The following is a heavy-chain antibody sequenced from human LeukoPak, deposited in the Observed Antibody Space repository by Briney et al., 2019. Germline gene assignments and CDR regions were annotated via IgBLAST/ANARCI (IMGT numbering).Heavy chain of an antibody. J-gene: IGHJ5*02. CDR3: ARGFFGREDGSWFDP. CDR1: GFSFSVYD. CDR2: IRYYETDI. D-gene: IGHD3-3*01. V-gene: IGHV3-30*02. Sequence: PGGSLRLSCAASGFSFSVYDMHWVRQAPGKGLEWVAFIRYYETDIFYGDSVKGRFTISRDNSKNTLFLQMNNLRPEDTAVYYCARGFFGREDGSWFDPWGQGTLVTVSS.